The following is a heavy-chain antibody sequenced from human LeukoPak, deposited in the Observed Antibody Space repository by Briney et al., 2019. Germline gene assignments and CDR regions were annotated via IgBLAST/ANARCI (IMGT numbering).Heavy chain of an antibody. D-gene: IGHD4-17*01. V-gene: IGHV5-51*01. CDR2: IYPGDSDT. J-gene: IGHJ5*02. Sequence: GESLKISCKGSGYSFTSYWIGWVRQMPGKGLEWMGIIYPGDSDTRYSPSFQGQVTISADKSISTAYLQWSSLKASDTAMYYCARRPVTTWESLSWFDPWGQGTLVTVSS. CDR1: GYSFTSYW. CDR3: ARRPVTTWESLSWFDP.